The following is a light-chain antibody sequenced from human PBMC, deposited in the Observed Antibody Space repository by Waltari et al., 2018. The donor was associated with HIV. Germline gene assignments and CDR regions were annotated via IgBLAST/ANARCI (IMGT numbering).Light chain of an antibody. CDR2: YDN. J-gene: IGLJ2*01. CDR3: QVWDSTSDHVL. CDR1: NIERTR. Sequence: VLTQPPSVSVAPGQTATITCGGKNIERTRVHWYQQKPGQAPVLVIYYDNDRPSGIPERFSGSNSGDTATLTIRRVGDGDEADYYCQVWDSTSDHVLFGGGTKLTVL. V-gene: IGLV3-21*04.